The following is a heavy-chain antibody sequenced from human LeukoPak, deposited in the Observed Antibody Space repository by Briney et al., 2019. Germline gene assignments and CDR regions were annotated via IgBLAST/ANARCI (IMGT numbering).Heavy chain of an antibody. CDR2: ISYDGSNK. Sequence: GVSLRLSCAASGFTFSSYAMHWVRQAPGKGLEWVAVISYDGSNKYYADSVKGRFTISRDNSKNTLYLQMNSLRAEDTAVYYCAREMDSSGYYSHWGQGTLVTVSS. V-gene: IGHV3-30-3*01. CDR3: AREMDSSGYYSH. D-gene: IGHD3-22*01. J-gene: IGHJ4*02. CDR1: GFTFSSYA.